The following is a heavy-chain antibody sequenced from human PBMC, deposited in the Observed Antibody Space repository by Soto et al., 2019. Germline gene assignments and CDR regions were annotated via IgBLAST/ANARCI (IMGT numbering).Heavy chain of an antibody. CDR2: VSSDGRNK. D-gene: IGHD1-26*01. CDR1: GFTFSSCG. J-gene: IGHJ4*02. CDR3: AKGLVVGATIDDY. Sequence: VQLVESGGCVVQPGGSLRLSCSASGFTFSSCGMHWFRQAPGKGLEWVALVSSDGRNKFYADSVKGRFAISRDNSKDTLFLHMNTLRSEDTAIYYCAKGLVVGATIDDYWGQGALVTVSS. V-gene: IGHV3-30*18.